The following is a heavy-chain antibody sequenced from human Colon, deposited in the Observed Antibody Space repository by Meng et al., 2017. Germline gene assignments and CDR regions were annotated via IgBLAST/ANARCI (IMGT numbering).Heavy chain of an antibody. Sequence: QVQLPQWGAGRLKPSEPLSLTCAVYGGSFSGYYWSWIRQPPGKGLEWIGEINHSGSTNYNPSLKSRVTISVDTSKNQFSLKLSSVTAADTAVYYCARGRYSGYLPWGQGTLVTVSS. CDR1: GGSFSGYY. V-gene: IGHV4-34*01. D-gene: IGHD5-12*01. CDR2: INHSGST. CDR3: ARGRYSGYLP. J-gene: IGHJ5*02.